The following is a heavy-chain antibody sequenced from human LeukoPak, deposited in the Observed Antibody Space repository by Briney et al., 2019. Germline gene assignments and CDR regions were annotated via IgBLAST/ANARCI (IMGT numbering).Heavy chain of an antibody. CDR2: ISAYNGNT. Sequence: SSVNVSCKADAYTFTSYGISWMRQAPGQGLEWMAWISAYNGNTNYALKLQGKVTMTTDTSTSTAYMELRNLRADAQAVHYCPRLLRRTSEFSYDAFDIWGQGTMVTVSS. CDR3: PRLLRRTSEFSYDAFDI. CDR1: AYTFTSYG. D-gene: IGHD3-16*02. V-gene: IGHV1-18*01. J-gene: IGHJ3*02.